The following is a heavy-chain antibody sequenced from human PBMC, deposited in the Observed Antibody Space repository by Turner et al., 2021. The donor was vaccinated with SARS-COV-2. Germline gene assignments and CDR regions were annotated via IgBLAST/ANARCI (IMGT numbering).Heavy chain of an antibody. V-gene: IGHV4-39*01. Sequence: QLQLPESGPGLVKPSETLSLTCTVSGGSIRSSSYYWGWIRQPPGKGLEWIGSFYYTGSTYYNRSLKTRVTISVETSKSQFSLKLSLVTAADTAVYYCARRQRGYSYDTPCDPWGQGTLVTVSS. J-gene: IGHJ5*02. CDR2: FYYTGST. CDR3: ARRQRGYSYDTPCDP. D-gene: IGHD3-22*01. CDR1: GGSIRSSSYY.